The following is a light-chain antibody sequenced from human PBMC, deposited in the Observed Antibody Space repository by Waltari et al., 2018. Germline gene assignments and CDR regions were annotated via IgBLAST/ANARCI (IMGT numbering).Light chain of an antibody. V-gene: IGLV2-14*01. Sequence: QSAPTQPASVSGSPGQSITISCIGIDSDLGSYNYVSWYRQTPGKAPEVIIYDFSRRPPGVSSRFSGSKSGNTASLTISGLQAEDEGHYYCTSYTTTRLTFGGGTKLTV. CDR2: DFS. J-gene: IGLJ2*01. CDR1: DSDLGSYNY. CDR3: TSYTTTRLT.